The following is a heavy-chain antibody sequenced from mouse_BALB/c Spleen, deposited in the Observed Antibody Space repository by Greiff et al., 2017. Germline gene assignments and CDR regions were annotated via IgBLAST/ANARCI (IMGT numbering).Heavy chain of an antibody. CDR3: AKGYYCSSYAMGY. V-gene: IGHV5-17*02. CDR1: GFTFSSFG. CDR2: ISSGSSTI. Sequence: EVQLVESGGGLVQPGGSRKLSCAASGFTFSSFGMHWVRQAPEKGLEWVAYISSGSSTIYYADTVKGRFTISRDNPKNTLFLQMTSLRSEDTAMYYCAKGYYCSSYAMGYWGQGTSVTVSS. J-gene: IGHJ4*01. D-gene: IGHD1-1*01.